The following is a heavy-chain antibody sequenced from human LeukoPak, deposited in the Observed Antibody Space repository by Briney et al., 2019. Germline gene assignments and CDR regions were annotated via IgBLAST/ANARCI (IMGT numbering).Heavy chain of an antibody. J-gene: IGHJ4*02. D-gene: IGHD3-3*01. V-gene: IGHV1-2*02. CDR3: ASLGYDFWSGYYSSGDY. CDR2: INPNSGGT. Sequence: ASVKVSCKASGYTFTGYYMHWVRQAPGQGLEWMGWINPNSGGTNYAQKLQGRVTMTRDTSISTAYMELSRLRSDDTAVYYCASLGYDFWSGYYSSGDYWGQGTLVTVSS. CDR1: GYTFTGYY.